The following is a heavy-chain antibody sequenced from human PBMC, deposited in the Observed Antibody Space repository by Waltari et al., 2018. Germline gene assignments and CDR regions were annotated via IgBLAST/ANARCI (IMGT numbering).Heavy chain of an antibody. V-gene: IGHV1-69*13. CDR2: IIPIFRTA. CDR3: ARKGGPGDYEADAYYYYYGMDV. Sequence: QVQLVQSGAEVKKPGSSVKVSCKASGGTFSSYAISWVRQAPGQGLEWRGGIIPIFRTANHAQKFQGRVTMTADESTRTAYMELSSLRSEDTAVYYCARKGGPGDYEADAYYYYYGMDVWGQGTTVTVSS. CDR1: GGTFSSYA. D-gene: IGHD4-17*01. J-gene: IGHJ6*02.